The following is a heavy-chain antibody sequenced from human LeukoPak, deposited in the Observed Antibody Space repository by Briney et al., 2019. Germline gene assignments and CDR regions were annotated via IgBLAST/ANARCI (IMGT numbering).Heavy chain of an antibody. CDR2: ISGSGGCT. Sequence: GGSLRLSCAASGFTFRSYAIYWVRQAPGKGLEWVSGISGSGGCTYYADSVRGRFTISRDNSKNTVYLQMNSLTADDTAVYYCAKTTVGYSSGRYPGWPADCWGQGTLVTVSS. D-gene: IGHD6-19*01. CDR1: GFTFRSYA. V-gene: IGHV3-23*01. J-gene: IGHJ4*02. CDR3: AKTTVGYSSGRYPGWPADC.